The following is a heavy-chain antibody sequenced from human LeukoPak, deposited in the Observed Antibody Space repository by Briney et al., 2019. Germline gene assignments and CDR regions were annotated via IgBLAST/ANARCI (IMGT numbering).Heavy chain of an antibody. CDR3: AKDRLRALPGSVEYYFDY. J-gene: IGHJ4*02. Sequence: GGSLRLSCAASGFTFSSYAMSWVRQAPGKGLEWVSSISGSGGSTYYADSVKGRFTISRDNSKNTLYLQMNSLRAEDTAVYYCAKDRLRALPGSVEYYFDYWGQGTLVTVSS. CDR1: GFTFSSYA. CDR2: ISGSGGST. V-gene: IGHV3-23*01. D-gene: IGHD3-10*01.